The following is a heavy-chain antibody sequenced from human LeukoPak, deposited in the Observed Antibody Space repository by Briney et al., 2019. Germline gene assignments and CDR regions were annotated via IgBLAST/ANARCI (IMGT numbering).Heavy chain of an antibody. CDR2: ISWDGGST. D-gene: IGHD4-23*01. Sequence: GGSLRLSCAASGFTFDDYAMHWVRQAPGKGLEWVSLISWDGGSTYYADSVKGRFTISRDNSKNSLYLQMNSLRAEDTALYYCAKDISYGGNSGFDYWGQGTQVTVSS. CDR1: GFTFDDYA. V-gene: IGHV3-43D*03. CDR3: AKDISYGGNSGFDY. J-gene: IGHJ4*02.